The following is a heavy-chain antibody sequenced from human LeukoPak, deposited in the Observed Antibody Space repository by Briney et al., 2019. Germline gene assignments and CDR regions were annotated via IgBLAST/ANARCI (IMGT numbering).Heavy chain of an antibody. Sequence: GGSLRLSCAASGFTFSSYSMNWVRQAPGKGLEWVSSISSTATYISYADSVKGRFSISRDNAKNSLYLQMNSLRAEDTAVYYCARELVPAAYDYWGQGTLVTVSS. CDR1: GFTFSSYS. V-gene: IGHV3-21*01. J-gene: IGHJ4*02. D-gene: IGHD2-2*01. CDR2: ISSTATYI. CDR3: ARELVPAAYDY.